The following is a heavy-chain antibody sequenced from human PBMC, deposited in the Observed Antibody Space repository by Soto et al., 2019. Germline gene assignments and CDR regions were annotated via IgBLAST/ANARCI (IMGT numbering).Heavy chain of an antibody. CDR1: RDSFESYY. J-gene: IGHJ3*02. CDR2: IIPIFGTA. Sequence: LGCEACRDSFESYYICWALQEHGQGLEWMGGIIPIFGTANYAQKFQGRVTITADESTSTAYMELSSLRSEDTAVYYCARTYDSSGPNSGGYGFDIWGQGTMVTVSS. D-gene: IGHD3-22*01. CDR3: ARTYDSSGPNSGGYGFDI. V-gene: IGHV1-69*01.